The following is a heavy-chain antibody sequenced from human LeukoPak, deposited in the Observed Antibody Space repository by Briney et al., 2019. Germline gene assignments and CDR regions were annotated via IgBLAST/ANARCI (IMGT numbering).Heavy chain of an antibody. J-gene: IGHJ4*02. CDR2: IYYSGST. V-gene: IGHV4-59*01. CDR3: ARSEYDFWSGSNSVYFDY. CDR1: GGSISSYY. Sequence: SETLSLTCTVSGGSISSYYWSWIRQPPGKGLEWIGYIYYSGSTNYNPSLKSRVTISVDTSKNQFSLKLSSVTAADTAAYYCARSEYDFWSGSNSVYFDYWGQGTLVTVSS. D-gene: IGHD3-3*01.